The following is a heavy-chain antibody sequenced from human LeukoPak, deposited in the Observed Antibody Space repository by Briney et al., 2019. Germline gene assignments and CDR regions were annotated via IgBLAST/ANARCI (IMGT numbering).Heavy chain of an antibody. V-gene: IGHV4-38-2*02. Sequence: SETLSLTCTVSGYSISSGYYWGWIRQPPGKGLEWIGSIYHSGSTYYNPSLKSRVTISVDTSKNQFSLKLSSVTAADTAVYYCARHFLSGWYWFDPWGQGTLVTVSS. D-gene: IGHD6-19*01. CDR3: ARHFLSGWYWFDP. CDR1: GYSISSGYY. CDR2: IYHSGST. J-gene: IGHJ5*02.